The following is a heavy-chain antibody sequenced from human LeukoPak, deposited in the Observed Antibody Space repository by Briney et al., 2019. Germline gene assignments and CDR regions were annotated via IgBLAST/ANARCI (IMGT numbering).Heavy chain of an antibody. Sequence: PGGSLRLSCAASGFTFSSYWMSWVRQAPGKGLEWVANIKQDGSERYYVDSVKGRFTISRDNAKNSLYLQMNSLRAEDTAVYYCARDLIIHSSGWYGEGGAFDIWGQGTMVTVSS. CDR3: ARDLIIHSSGWYGEGGAFDI. CDR1: GFTFSSYW. D-gene: IGHD6-19*01. CDR2: IKQDGSER. J-gene: IGHJ3*02. V-gene: IGHV3-7*01.